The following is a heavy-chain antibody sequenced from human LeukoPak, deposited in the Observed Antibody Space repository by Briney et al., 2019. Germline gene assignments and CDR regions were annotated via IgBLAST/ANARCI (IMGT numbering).Heavy chain of an antibody. V-gene: IGHV3-30*18. J-gene: IGHJ4*02. Sequence: GGSLRLSCAASGFTFSSYGMYWVRQAPGKGLEWVAVISSDGSNKYYVDSVKGRFTISRDNSKNTLYLQMNSLRAEDTAVYYCAKAAYSSSSDHWGQGTLVTVSS. CDR2: ISSDGSNK. CDR3: AKAAYSSSSDH. D-gene: IGHD6-6*01. CDR1: GFTFSSYG.